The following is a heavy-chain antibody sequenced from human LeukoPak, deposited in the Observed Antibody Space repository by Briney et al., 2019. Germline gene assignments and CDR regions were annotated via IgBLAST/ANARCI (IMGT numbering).Heavy chain of an antibody. J-gene: IGHJ4*02. D-gene: IGHD1-26*01. V-gene: IGHV3-30-3*01. CDR3: AKDRAPGGKYYDFSY. CDR2: ISFDGNNK. CDR1: GFSLSTYS. Sequence: GGALRLSCAASGFSLSTYSLHWVGQAPGRGVEGVTVISFDGNNKYYADSVRGRFTISRDNYKNTVYLQMNSLRTEDTAIYYCAKDRAPGGKYYDFSYWGQGTLVTVSS.